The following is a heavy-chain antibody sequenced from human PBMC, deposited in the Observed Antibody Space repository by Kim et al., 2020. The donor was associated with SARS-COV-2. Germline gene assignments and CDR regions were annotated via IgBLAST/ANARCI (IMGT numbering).Heavy chain of an antibody. V-gene: IGHV1-69*13. CDR3: ARDPKIVATTREYYYYYGMDV. J-gene: IGHJ6*02. CDR2: IIPIFGTA. D-gene: IGHD5-12*01. Sequence: SVKVSCKASGGTFSSYAISWVRQAPGQGLEWMGGIIPIFGTANYAQKFQGRVTITADESTSTAYMELSSLRSEDTAVYYCARDPKIVATTREYYYYYGMDVWGQGTTVTVSS. CDR1: GGTFSSYA.